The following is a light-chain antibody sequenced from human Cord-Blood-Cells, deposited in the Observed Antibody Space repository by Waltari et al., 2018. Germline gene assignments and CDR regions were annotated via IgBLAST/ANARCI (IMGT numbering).Light chain of an antibody. Sequence: DIPMTQFPFSLSASVGDRVTITCRASQGISNYLAWYQQKPGKVPKLLIYAAFTLQSGVPSRFSGSGSGTDFTLTISSLQPEDVATYYCQKYNSATWTFGQGTKVEIK. CDR2: AAF. J-gene: IGKJ1*01. CDR1: QGISNY. V-gene: IGKV1-27*01. CDR3: QKYNSATWT.